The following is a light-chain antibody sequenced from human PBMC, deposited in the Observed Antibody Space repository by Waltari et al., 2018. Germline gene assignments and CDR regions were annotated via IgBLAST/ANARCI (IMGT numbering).Light chain of an antibody. V-gene: IGKV3-20*01. CDR3: QQYESSVMYT. J-gene: IGKJ2*01. CDR2: GGS. CDR1: QSLRRTW. Sequence: VLTQSPGTLSLSPGERATLSCRASQSLRRTWLDWYQQKSGQAPRLLIYGGSSRAAGIPDRFSGSGSGTDFTLTISRLEPEDSAVYYWQQYESSVMYTFGQGTKVEIK.